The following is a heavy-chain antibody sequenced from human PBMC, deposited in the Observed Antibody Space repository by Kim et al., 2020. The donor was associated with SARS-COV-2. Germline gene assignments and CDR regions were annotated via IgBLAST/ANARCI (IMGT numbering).Heavy chain of an antibody. J-gene: IGHJ6*03. D-gene: IGHD3-10*01. CDR3: ARLMVRGVITGYYYYYYMDV. CDR1: GGSISSSSYY. V-gene: IGHV4-39*01. CDR2: IYYSGST. Sequence: SETLSLTCTVSGGSISSSSYYWGWIRQPPGKGLEWIGSIYYSGSTYYNPSPKRRDTTSVDTSKNQFSLKLSSVTAADTAVYYCARLMVRGVITGYYYYYYMDVWGKGTTVTVSS.